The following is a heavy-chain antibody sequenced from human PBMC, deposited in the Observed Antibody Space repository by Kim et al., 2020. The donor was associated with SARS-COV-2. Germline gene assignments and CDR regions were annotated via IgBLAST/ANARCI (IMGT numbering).Heavy chain of an antibody. V-gene: IGHV1-3*01. J-gene: IGHJ4*02. Sequence: ASVKVSCKASGYTFSNYAMHWVRQAPGQRLEWMGWINAGSGNTEYSQKFQGRLIITRDTSGSTAYMELSSLRSEDTAVYYCARGGAVLRFLEWLSSSFDSWGEGTLVTVSS. CDR2: INAGSGNT. CDR1: GYTFSNYA. CDR3: ARGGAVLRFLEWLSSSFDS. D-gene: IGHD3-3*01.